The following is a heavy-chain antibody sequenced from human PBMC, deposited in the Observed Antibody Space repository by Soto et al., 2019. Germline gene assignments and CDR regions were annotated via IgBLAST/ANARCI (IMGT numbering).Heavy chain of an antibody. CDR3: ARHLSYCSGGSCYPGSYYYNYIDV. J-gene: IGHJ6*03. D-gene: IGHD2-15*01. CDR2: IYYSGST. CDR1: GGSISSYY. Sequence: SETLSLTCTVSGGSISSYYWSWIRQPPGKGLEWIGYIYYSGSTNYNPSLKSRVTISVDTSKNQFSLKLSSVTAADTAVYYCARHLSYCSGGSCYPGSYYYNYIDVWGKGTTVTVSS. V-gene: IGHV4-59*08.